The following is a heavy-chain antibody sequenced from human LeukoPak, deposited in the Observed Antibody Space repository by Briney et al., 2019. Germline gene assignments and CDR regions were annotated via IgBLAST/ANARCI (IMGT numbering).Heavy chain of an antibody. J-gene: IGHJ3*02. CDR1: GYTFTSYG. CDR3: ASVRDGYNLRGAFDI. CDR2: ISAYNGNT. D-gene: IGHD5-24*01. V-gene: IGHV1-18*01. Sequence: ASVKVSCKASGYTFTSYGISWVRQAPGQGLEWMGWISAYNGNTNYAQKLQGRVTMTTDKSTSTAYMELRSLRSDDTAVYYCASVRDGYNLRGAFDIWGQGTMVTGSS.